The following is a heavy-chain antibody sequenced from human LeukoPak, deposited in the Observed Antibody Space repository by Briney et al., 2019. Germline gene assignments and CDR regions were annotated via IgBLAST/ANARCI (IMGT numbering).Heavy chain of an antibody. CDR2: VSGGGVTT. V-gene: IGHV3-23*01. D-gene: IGHD3-22*01. CDR1: GFTLSSHA. CDR3: AKVPGYYYDSSGSYFDY. Sequence: GGSLRLSCAASGFTLSSHAMNWVRQAPGKGLEWVSAVSGGGVTTYYADSVKGRFTISRDNSKNTLYLQMSSLRDEDTAVYYCAKVPGYYYDSSGSYFDYWGQGTLVTVPS. J-gene: IGHJ4*02.